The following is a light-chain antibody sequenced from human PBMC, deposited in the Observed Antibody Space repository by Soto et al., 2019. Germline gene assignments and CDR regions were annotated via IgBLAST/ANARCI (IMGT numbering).Light chain of an antibody. V-gene: IGKV1-5*01. CDR1: QSISNW. CDR3: HSGT. J-gene: IGKJ1*01. Sequence: DIQMTQSPSTLSASVGDRVTITCRASQSISNWLAWYQQKPGKAPKLLIYDASSLESGVPSRFSGSGSGTEFTLTISSLQPDDFATYYCHSGTFGQGTKVEIK. CDR2: DAS.